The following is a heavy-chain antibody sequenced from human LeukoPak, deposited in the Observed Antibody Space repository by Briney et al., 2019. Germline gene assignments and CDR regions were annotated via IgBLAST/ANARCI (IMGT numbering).Heavy chain of an antibody. Sequence: ASETLSLTCTVSGGSISSYYWSWIRQPAGKGLGWIGRIYTSGSTNYNPSLKSRVTMSVDTSKNQFSLKLSSVTAADTAVYYCARGAPVYDILTGYSRVRYFDYWGQGTLVTVSS. CDR2: IYTSGST. CDR3: ARGAPVYDILTGYSRVRYFDY. V-gene: IGHV4-4*07. J-gene: IGHJ4*02. CDR1: GGSISSYY. D-gene: IGHD3-9*01.